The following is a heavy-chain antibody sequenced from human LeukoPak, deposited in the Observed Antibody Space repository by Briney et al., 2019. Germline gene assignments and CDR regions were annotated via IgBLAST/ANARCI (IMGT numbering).Heavy chain of an antibody. D-gene: IGHD6-19*01. Sequence: GASVKVSCKASGYIFRNYVIHWVRQAPGQGLEWMGWISAYNGNTNYAQKLQGRVTMTTETSTSTAYMELRSLRSGDTAVYYCARVSRAVAGNVDYWGQGTLVTVSS. V-gene: IGHV1-18*01. CDR2: ISAYNGNT. CDR1: GYIFRNYV. CDR3: ARVSRAVAGNVDY. J-gene: IGHJ4*02.